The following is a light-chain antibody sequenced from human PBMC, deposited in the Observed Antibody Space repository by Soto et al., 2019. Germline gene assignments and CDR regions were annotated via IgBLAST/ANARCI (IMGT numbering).Light chain of an antibody. CDR3: QQANSFPLT. J-gene: IGKJ5*01. CDR2: AAS. V-gene: IGKV1-12*01. Sequence: DIQMTQSPSTLSAPVGDRVTITCRASQSVSSWLAWYQQKAGKAPNLLISAASSLQSGVPSRFSGSGSGTDFTLTISSLQPEDFATYYCQQANSFPLTFGQGTRLEIK. CDR1: QSVSSW.